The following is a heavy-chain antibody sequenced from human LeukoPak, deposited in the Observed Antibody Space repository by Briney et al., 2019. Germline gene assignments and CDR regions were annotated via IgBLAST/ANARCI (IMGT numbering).Heavy chain of an antibody. CDR2: IIPIFGTA. D-gene: IGHD3-22*01. CDR1: GGTLSSYA. V-gene: IGHV1-69*13. J-gene: IGHJ4*02. Sequence: SVKVSCKASGGTLSSYAISWVRQAPGQGLEWMGGIIPIFGTANYAQKFQGRVTITADESTSTAYMELSSLRSEDTAVYYCARTSGYYPRGCLDYWGQGTLVTVSS. CDR3: ARTSGYYPRGCLDY.